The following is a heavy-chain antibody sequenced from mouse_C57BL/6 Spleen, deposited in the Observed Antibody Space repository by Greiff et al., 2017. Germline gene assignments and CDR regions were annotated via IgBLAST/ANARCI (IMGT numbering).Heavy chain of an antibody. CDR1: GYAFSSSW. CDR2: IYPGDGDT. V-gene: IGHV1-82*01. J-gene: IGHJ3*01. Sequence: VQLQQSGPELVKPGASVKISCKASGYAFSSSWMNWVKQRPGKGLEWIGRIYPGDGDTNYNGKFKGKATLTADKSSSTAYMQLSSLTSEDSAVYFCARGGDSSGPWFAYWGQGTLVTVSA. D-gene: IGHD3-2*02. CDR3: ARGGDSSGPWFAY.